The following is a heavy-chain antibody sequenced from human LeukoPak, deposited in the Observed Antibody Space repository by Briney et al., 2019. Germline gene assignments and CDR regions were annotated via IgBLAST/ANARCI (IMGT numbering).Heavy chain of an antibody. CDR2: IWYDGSNK. J-gene: IGHJ3*02. CDR1: GFTFSSYW. D-gene: IGHD3/OR15-3a*01. Sequence: AGGSLRLSCAASGFTFSSYWMNWVRQAPGKGLEWVAVIWYDGSNKYYADSVKGRFTISRDNSKNTLYLQMNSLRAEDTAVYYCARVGQGDAFDIWGQGTMVTVSS. CDR3: ARVGQGDAFDI. V-gene: IGHV3-33*08.